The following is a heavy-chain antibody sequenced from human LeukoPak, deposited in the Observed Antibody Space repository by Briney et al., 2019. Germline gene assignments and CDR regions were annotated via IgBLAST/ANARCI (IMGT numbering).Heavy chain of an antibody. CDR2: ISSISSYI. CDR3: AKEGLVYYYYMDV. V-gene: IGHV3-21*01. CDR1: GFTFSSYS. Sequence: GGSLRLSCAASGFTFSSYSMNWVRQAPGKGLEWVSSISSISSYIYYADSVKGRFTISRDNSKNTLYLQMNSLRAEDTAVYYCAKEGLVYYYYMDVWGKGTTVTVSS. J-gene: IGHJ6*03.